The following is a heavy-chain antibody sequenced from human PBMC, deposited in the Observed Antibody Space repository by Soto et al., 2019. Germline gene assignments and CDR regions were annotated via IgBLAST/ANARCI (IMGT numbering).Heavy chain of an antibody. J-gene: IGHJ4*02. CDR3: ASGGVLSPHPFDY. Sequence: ASVKVSCKASGYTFTGYYMHWVRQAPGQGLEWMGWINPNSGGTNYSQKFQGWVTMTRDTSISTAHMELSRLRSDDTAVYYCASGGVLSPHPFDYWGQGTLVPVS. CDR1: GYTFTGYY. V-gene: IGHV1-2*04. CDR2: INPNSGGT. D-gene: IGHD3-3*01.